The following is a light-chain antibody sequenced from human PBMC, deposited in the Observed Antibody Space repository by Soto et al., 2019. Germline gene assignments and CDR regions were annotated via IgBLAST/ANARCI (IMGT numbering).Light chain of an antibody. V-gene: IGKV3-15*01. CDR1: QSVSTN. CDR2: GAS. CDR3: QQYHNWPPYT. J-gene: IGKJ2*01. Sequence: EIVMTQSPATLSVSPGERATLSCRASQSVSTNLAWYQQKPGQAPRLLMYGASTRATGIPARFSGSGSGTDFTLTISSLQSEDFAVYYCQQYHNWPPYTFSQGTKLEIK.